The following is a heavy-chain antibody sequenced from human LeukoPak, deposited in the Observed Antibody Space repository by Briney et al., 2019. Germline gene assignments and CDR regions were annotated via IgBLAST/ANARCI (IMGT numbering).Heavy chain of an antibody. V-gene: IGHV1-2*02. Sequence: EASVKVSCKASGYTFTNYYMHWVRQAPGQGLEWMGWINPNSGGTNSAQKFQGRVTMTRDTSTSTAYMELSSLRSDDTAVYYCARDQATVSTPWVDYWGQGTLVTVSS. CDR1: GYTFTNYY. CDR2: INPNSGGT. D-gene: IGHD4-17*01. CDR3: ARDQATVSTPWVDY. J-gene: IGHJ4*02.